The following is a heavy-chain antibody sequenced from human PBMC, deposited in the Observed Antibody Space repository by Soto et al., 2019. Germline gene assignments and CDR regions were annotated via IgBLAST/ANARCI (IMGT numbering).Heavy chain of an antibody. CDR2: IYYSGST. CDR1: GGSISSGDYY. D-gene: IGHD3-22*01. J-gene: IGHJ6*02. CDR3: ARDPYYYDSSGYYMYYYYGMDV. V-gene: IGHV4-30-4*01. Sequence: SETLSLTCTVSGGSISSGDYYWSWIRQPPGKGLEWIGYIYYSGSTYYNPSLKSRVTISVDTSKNQFSLKLSSVTAADTAVYYCARDPYYYDSSGYYMYYYYGMDVWGQGTTVTVS.